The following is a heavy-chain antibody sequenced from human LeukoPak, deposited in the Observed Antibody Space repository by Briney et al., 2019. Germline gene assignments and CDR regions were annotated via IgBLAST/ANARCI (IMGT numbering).Heavy chain of an antibody. D-gene: IGHD3-10*01. CDR3: ARDRYYYGSGSYYQNWFDP. Sequence: ASVKVSCKASGYSFSIYGITWARQAPGQGLEYLGWISASDGTTNYAQKVQDRVTMTTDTSTSTAYLELRSLRSEDTAVYYCARDRYYYGSGSYYQNWFDPWGQGTLVTVSS. V-gene: IGHV1-18*01. J-gene: IGHJ5*02. CDR1: GYSFSIYG. CDR2: ISASDGTT.